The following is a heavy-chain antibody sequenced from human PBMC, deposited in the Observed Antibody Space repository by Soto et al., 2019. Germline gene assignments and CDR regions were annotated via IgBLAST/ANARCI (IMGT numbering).Heavy chain of an antibody. D-gene: IGHD2-2*01. CDR3: ARGYQPRDF. V-gene: IGHV1-3*01. CDR1: GYTFTSYA. CDR2: INAGNGNT. J-gene: IGHJ6*02. Sequence: QVQLVQSGAEVKKPGASVKVSCKASGYTFTSYAMHWVRQAPGQRLEGMGWINAGNGNTKYSQKFQGRGTITRDTSASTAYLEMSSLRSEDTAVYYCARGYQPRDFGGQGTTVTVSS.